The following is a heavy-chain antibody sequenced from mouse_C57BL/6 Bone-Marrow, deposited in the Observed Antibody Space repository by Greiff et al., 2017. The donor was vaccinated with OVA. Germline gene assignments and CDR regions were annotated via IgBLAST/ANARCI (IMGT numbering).Heavy chain of an antibody. Sequence: KQRPGQGLEWIGRIHPSDSDTNYNQKFKGKATLTVDKSSSTAYMQLSSLTSEDSAVYYCAIGHYGSSFYFDYWGQGTTLTVSS. CDR2: IHPSDSDT. J-gene: IGHJ2*01. V-gene: IGHV1-74*01. D-gene: IGHD1-1*01. CDR3: AIGHYGSSFYFDY.